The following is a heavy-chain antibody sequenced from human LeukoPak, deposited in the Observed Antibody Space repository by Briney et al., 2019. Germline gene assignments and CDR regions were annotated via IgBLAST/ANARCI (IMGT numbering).Heavy chain of an antibody. CDR1: GYSFTSYW. D-gene: IGHD3-10*01. CDR3: ARPIYGSGTYGGFDY. CDR2: LYPGDSDT. J-gene: IGHJ4*02. V-gene: IGHV5-51*01. Sequence: GESLKISRKGSGYSFTSYWIGWVRQMPGKGLEWLGILYPGDSDTRYSPSFQGQVTISADKSISTAYLQWSSLKASDTAMYYCARPIYGSGTYGGFDYWGQGTLVTVSS.